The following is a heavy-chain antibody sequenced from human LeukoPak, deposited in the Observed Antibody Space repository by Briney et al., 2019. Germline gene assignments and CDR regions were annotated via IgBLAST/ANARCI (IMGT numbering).Heavy chain of an antibody. D-gene: IGHD3-10*01. CDR3: AKDLGALWFGDY. J-gene: IGHJ4*02. V-gene: IGHV3-23*01. CDR2: ISGSGGST. CDR1: GFTFSSYA. Sequence: GGSLRLSCAASGFTFSSYAMSWVRQAPGKGLEWVSAISGSGGSTYYADSVKGRFPISRDNSKNTLYLQMNSLRAEDTAVYYCAKDLGALWFGDYWGQGTLVTVSS.